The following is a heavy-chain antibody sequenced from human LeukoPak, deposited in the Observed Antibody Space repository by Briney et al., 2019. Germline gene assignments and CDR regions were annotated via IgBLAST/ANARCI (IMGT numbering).Heavy chain of an antibody. CDR3: SRVRGSPYYYMDV. CDR1: GGSISSGGYY. J-gene: IGHJ6*03. CDR2: IYHSGST. V-gene: IGHV4-30-2*01. D-gene: IGHD3-10*01. Sequence: SSETLSLTCTVSGGSISSGGYYWSWIRQPPGKGLEWIGYIYHSGSTYYNPSLKSRVTMSVDRSKNQFSLKLSSVTAADTAVYYCSRVRGSPYYYMDVWGKGTTVTVSS.